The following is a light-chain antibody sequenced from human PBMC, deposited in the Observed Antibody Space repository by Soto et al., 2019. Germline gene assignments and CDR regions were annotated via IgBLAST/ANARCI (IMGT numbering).Light chain of an antibody. CDR1: RNDVGGYNY. CDR2: EVN. V-gene: IGLV2-8*01. Sequence: QTVLTQPSSTSGSSGPSVTISCTGTRNDVGGYNYVSWYQQHPGKAPKLMIYEVNKRPSGVPDRFSGSKSGNTASLTVSGLQAEDEADYYCSSFAVSNSFVFGTGTKVTVL. J-gene: IGLJ1*01. CDR3: SSFAVSNSFV.